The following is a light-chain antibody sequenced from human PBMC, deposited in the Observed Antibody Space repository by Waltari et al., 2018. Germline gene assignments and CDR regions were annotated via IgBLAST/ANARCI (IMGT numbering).Light chain of an antibody. CDR3: QQYYTAPLT. CDR2: WAS. Sequence: DIVMTQSTDSLAVSLGARATLNCQSSTIVLSSFNNKNYLACFQQNPGHPPKLIITWASTRHAGGPDRFRGSWSETDFTLAISGLQGEDVAVYYCQQYYTAPLTFGGGTMVEIK. CDR1: TIVLSSFNNKNY. V-gene: IGKV4-1*01. J-gene: IGKJ4*01.